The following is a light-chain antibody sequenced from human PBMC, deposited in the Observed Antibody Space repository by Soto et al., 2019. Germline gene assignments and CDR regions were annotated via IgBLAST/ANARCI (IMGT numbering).Light chain of an antibody. J-gene: IGKJ4*01. CDR3: QQTSSTPT. CDR2: AAS. Sequence: DVQLTQSPSSLSASVGDGVTLTCRASQSIRSYLGWYQQKPGTAPKLLIYAASSLQTGVSSRFSVSGSGTDFTLTISNLQPEDFATYYCQQTSSTPTFGGGTKVDI. CDR1: QSIRSY. V-gene: IGKV1-39*01.